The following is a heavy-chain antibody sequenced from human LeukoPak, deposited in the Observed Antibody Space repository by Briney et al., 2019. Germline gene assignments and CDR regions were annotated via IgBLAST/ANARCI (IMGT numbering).Heavy chain of an antibody. D-gene: IGHD6-6*01. J-gene: IGHJ4*02. CDR3: ARGEGYSSSSMEDY. V-gene: IGHV1-18*01. CDR1: GYTFTSYG. CDR2: ISAYNGNT. Sequence: ASVKVSCKASGYTFTSYGISWVRQAPGHGLEWMGWISAYNGNTNYAQKLQGRVTMTTDTPTSTAYMELRSLRSDDTAVYYCARGEGYSSSSMEDYWGQGTLVTVSS.